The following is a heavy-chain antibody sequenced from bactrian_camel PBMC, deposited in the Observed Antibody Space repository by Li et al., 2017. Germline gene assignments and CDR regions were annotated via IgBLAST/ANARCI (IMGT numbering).Heavy chain of an antibody. V-gene: IGHV3S1*01. CDR1: GFTFSRYG. CDR2: INTGGGTT. D-gene: IGHD6*01. J-gene: IGHJ7*01. Sequence: HVQLVESGGGLVQPGGSLRLSCAASGFTFSRYGMDWVRQAPGKGLEWVSSINTGGGTTYYADSVKGRFTISRDNAANTVYLQLNSLKTEDMATYYCVRVVAGSVIDGMDYWGKGTQVTVS.